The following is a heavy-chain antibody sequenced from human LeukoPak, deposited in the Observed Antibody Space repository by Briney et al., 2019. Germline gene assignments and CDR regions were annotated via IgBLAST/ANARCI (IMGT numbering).Heavy chain of an antibody. CDR2: IWYDGSNK. Sequence: GGSLRLSCAASGFTFSSYGMHWVRQAPGKGLEWVAVIWYDGSNKYYADSVKGRFTISRDNSKNTLYLQMNSLRAEDTAVYYCAREGDTAMVTLDYWGQGTLVTVSS. J-gene: IGHJ4*02. V-gene: IGHV3-33*01. CDR3: AREGDTAMVTLDY. D-gene: IGHD5-18*01. CDR1: GFTFSSYG.